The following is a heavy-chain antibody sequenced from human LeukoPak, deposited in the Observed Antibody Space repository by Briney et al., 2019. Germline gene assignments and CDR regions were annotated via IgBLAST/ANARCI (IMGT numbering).Heavy chain of an antibody. CDR1: GFTFSSNA. J-gene: IGHJ4*02. CDR3: AKDWMYSSDPGRDY. CDR2: ISGSGVST. Sequence: GGSLRLSCAGSGFTFSSNAMNWVRQAPGKGLEWVSGISGSGVSTYYADSVKGRFTISRDNSKNTLYLQMNSLRAEDTAVYYCAKDWMYSSDPGRDYWGQGTLVTVSS. V-gene: IGHV3-23*01. D-gene: IGHD6-19*01.